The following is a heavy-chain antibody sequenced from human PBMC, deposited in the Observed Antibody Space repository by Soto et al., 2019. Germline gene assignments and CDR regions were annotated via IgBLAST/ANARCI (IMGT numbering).Heavy chain of an antibody. D-gene: IGHD3-10*01. V-gene: IGHV3-23*01. CDR3: ANGRATYGLLTHDY. CDR2: LTGSSSNI. CDR1: GFSFRNYA. J-gene: IGHJ4*02. Sequence: EVQLLESGGGLVQPGGSLRLSCAASGFSFRNYAMSWVRQAPGKGLEWISTLTGSSSNIYYAASVKGRFAISRDTSRNTLYLPMNSLTAEDTAVYYCANGRATYGLLTHDYWGQGTLVTVSS.